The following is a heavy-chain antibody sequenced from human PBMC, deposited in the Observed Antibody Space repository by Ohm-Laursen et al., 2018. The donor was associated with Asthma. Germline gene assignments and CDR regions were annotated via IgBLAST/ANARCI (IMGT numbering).Heavy chain of an antibody. D-gene: IGHD5-12*01. CDR3: TKGRLSIVGTNFDY. Sequence: SLRLSCTASGFTHERYAMHWVRQAPGRGLEWVSGISWNSGGIGYADSVKGRFTISRDNAKNSLYLQMNSLRPDDTAFYYCTKGRLSIVGTNFDYWGQGTQVTVSS. V-gene: IGHV3-9*01. CDR2: ISWNSGGI. CDR1: GFTHERYA. J-gene: IGHJ4*02.